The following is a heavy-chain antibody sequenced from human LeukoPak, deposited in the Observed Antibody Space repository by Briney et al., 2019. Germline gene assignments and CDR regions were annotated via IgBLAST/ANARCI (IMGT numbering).Heavy chain of an antibody. J-gene: IGHJ6*02. CDR3: ARDTPRDYDFWSGYYYYYYGMDV. V-gene: IGHV3-48*01. Sequence: GGSLRLSCVASGFTFSSYSMNWVRQAPGKGLEWVSYITRSSSAKFYADSVKGRFTISRDNAENLLYLHMNSLRAEDTAVYYCARDTPRDYDFWSGYYYYYYGMDVWGQGTTVTVSS. CDR1: GFTFSSYS. D-gene: IGHD3-3*01. CDR2: ITRSSSAK.